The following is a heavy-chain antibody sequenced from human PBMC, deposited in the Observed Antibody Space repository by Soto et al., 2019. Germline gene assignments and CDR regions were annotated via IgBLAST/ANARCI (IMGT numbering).Heavy chain of an antibody. CDR3: AREGGSDYLAPKNSGFDT. J-gene: IGHJ5*02. Sequence: ASVKVSCKPSGYTFTDYHIHWVRQAPGQGLEFMGWINANNGGAGSAQQFQGRVTVTRDTSISTVYMELSNLRSDDTAVYYCAREGGSDYLAPKNSGFDTWGQGTRVTVSS. D-gene: IGHD6-25*01. CDR1: GYTFTDYH. V-gene: IGHV1-2*02. CDR2: INANNGGA.